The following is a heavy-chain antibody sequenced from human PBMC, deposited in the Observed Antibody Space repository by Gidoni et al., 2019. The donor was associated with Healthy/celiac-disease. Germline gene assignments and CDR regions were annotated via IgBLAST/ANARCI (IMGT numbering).Heavy chain of an antibody. D-gene: IGHD3-3*01. Sequence: QVQLQQWGAGLLKPSETLSLTCAVYGGSFSGYYWRWIRQPPGKGLEWIGEINHSGSTNYNPSLKSRVTISVDTSKNQFSLKLSSVTAADTAVYYCARLDFWSGYYTAPYYYYYGMDVWGQGTTVTVSS. CDR2: INHSGST. CDR1: GGSFSGYY. V-gene: IGHV4-34*01. J-gene: IGHJ6*02. CDR3: ARLDFWSGYYTAPYYYYYGMDV.